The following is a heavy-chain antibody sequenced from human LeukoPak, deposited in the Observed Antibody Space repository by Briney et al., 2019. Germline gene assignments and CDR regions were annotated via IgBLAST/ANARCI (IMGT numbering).Heavy chain of an antibody. CDR1: GYTFTSYA. J-gene: IGHJ4*02. CDR3: ARDVEWLQGFDY. V-gene: IGHV1-3*01. D-gene: IGHD5-24*01. Sequence: ASVKVSCKASGYTFTSYAMHWVRQAPGQRLEWMGWINAGNGNTKYSQKFQGRVTITRDTSASTAYMELSSLRSEDTAVYYCARDVEWLQGFDYWGQGTLVTVSS. CDR2: INAGNGNT.